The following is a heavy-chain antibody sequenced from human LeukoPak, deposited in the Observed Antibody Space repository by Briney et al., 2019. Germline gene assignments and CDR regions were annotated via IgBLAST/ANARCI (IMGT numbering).Heavy chain of an antibody. D-gene: IGHD6-13*01. J-gene: IGHJ4*02. CDR3: AHTAAGSLFDY. CDR1: GGSFSGYY. CDR2: INHSGST. Sequence: PSETLSLTCAVYGGSFSGYYWSWIRQPPGKGLEWIGEINHSGSTNYNPSLKSRVTISVDTSKKQFSLKLSSVTAADTAVYYCAHTAAGSLFDYWGQGTLVTVSS. V-gene: IGHV4-34*01.